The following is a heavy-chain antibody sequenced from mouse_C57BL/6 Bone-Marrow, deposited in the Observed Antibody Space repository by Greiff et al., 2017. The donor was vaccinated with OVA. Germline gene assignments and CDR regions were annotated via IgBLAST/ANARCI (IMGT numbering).Heavy chain of an antibody. Sequence: QVTLKVCGPGILQPSQTLSLTCSFSGFSLSTFGMGVGWIRQPSGKGLEWLAHIWWDDDKYYNPALKSRLTISKDTSKNQVFLKIAKVDTADTATYYCARIRYYGRFWYFDVWGTGTTVTVSS. CDR1: GFSLSTFGMG. J-gene: IGHJ1*03. CDR2: IWWDDDK. D-gene: IGHD1-1*01. CDR3: ARIRYYGRFWYFDV. V-gene: IGHV8-8*01.